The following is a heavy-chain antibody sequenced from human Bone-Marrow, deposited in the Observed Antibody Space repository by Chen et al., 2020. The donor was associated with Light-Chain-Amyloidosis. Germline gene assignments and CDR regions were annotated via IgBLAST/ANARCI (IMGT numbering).Heavy chain of an antibody. CDR3: ARRRDGYNFDY. CDR1: GYTFPNYW. D-gene: IGHD2-21*01. V-gene: IGHV5-51*01. CDR2: IYPDDSDA. J-gene: IGHJ4*02. Sequence: QSGPEVKKPGESLKISCKGSGYTFPNYWIGWVRQMPGKGLEWMGVIYPDDSDARYSXXXXXXXXXXXXXXXXXXXXXXXXXXXXDTAMYYCARRRDGYNFDYWGQGTLVTVSS.